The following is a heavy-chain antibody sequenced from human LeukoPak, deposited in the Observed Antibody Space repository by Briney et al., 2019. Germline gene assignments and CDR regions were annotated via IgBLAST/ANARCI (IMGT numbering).Heavy chain of an antibody. V-gene: IGHV1-18*04. Sequence: ASVKVSCKASGYTFTSYYMHWVRQAPGQGLEWMGWISAYNGNTNYAQKLQGRVTMTTDTSTSTAYMELRSLRSDDTAVYYCARECGGSFPYYYYGMDVWGQGTTVTVSS. CDR3: ARECGGSFPYYYYGMDV. D-gene: IGHD2-15*01. J-gene: IGHJ6*02. CDR2: ISAYNGNT. CDR1: GYTFTSYY.